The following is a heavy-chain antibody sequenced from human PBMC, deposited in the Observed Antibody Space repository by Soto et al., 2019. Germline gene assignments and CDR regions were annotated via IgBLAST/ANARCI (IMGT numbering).Heavy chain of an antibody. Sequence: WGSLRLSCAASGFNFNSYTINWVRQAPGKRLEWLSSISSSVYIFSTDSVRGRFTISRDNAKNSVYLQINSLRAEGTAVSFCARECSRSRFFPGMDVVGQETTVAVSS. J-gene: IGHJ6*02. V-gene: IGHV3-21*01. D-gene: IGHD3-16*01. CDR3: ARECSRSRFFPGMDV. CDR1: GFNFNSYT. CDR2: ISSSVYI.